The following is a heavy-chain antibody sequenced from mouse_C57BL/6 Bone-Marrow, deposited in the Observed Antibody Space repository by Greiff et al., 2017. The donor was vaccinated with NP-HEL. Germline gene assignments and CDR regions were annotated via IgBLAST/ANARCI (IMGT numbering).Heavy chain of an antibody. CDR3: ARGDYDYDY. CDR1: GYTFTDYY. CDR2: INPNNGGT. V-gene: IGHV1-26*01. D-gene: IGHD2-4*01. Sequence: EVQLQQSGPELVKPGASVKISCKASGYTFTDYYMTWVKQSHGKSLEWIGDINPNNGGTSYNQKFKGKATLTVDKSSSTAYMELRSLTSEDSAVYYCARGDYDYDYWGQGTTLTVSS. J-gene: IGHJ2*01.